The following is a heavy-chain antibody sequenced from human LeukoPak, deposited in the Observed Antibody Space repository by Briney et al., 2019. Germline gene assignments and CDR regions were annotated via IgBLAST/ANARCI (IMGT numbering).Heavy chain of an antibody. CDR2: INHSGST. J-gene: IGHJ3*02. CDR3: ARLVVRGVIIRSHAFDI. Sequence: SETLSLTCAVYGGSFSGYYWSWIRQPPGKGLEWIGEINHSGSTNYNPSLKSRVTISVDTSKNQFSLKLSSVTAADTAVYYCARLVVRGVIIRSHAFDIWGQGTMVTVSS. V-gene: IGHV4-34*01. D-gene: IGHD3-10*01. CDR1: GGSFSGYY.